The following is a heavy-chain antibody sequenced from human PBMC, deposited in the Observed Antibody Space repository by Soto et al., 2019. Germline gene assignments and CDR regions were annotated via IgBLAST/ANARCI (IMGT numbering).Heavy chain of an antibody. CDR3: ARRLYYDSSGFEGGGMDV. CDR1: GGSISSSSYY. CDR2: IYYSGST. V-gene: IGHV4-39*01. J-gene: IGHJ6*02. Sequence: QLQLQESGPGLVKPSETLSLTCTVSGGSISSSSYYWGWIRQPPGKGLEWIGSIYYSGSTYYNPYLKSGGPISVDTSKNQLSLKLSFVTAADTAVYYCARRLYYDSSGFEGGGMDVWGQGTTVTVSS. D-gene: IGHD3-22*01.